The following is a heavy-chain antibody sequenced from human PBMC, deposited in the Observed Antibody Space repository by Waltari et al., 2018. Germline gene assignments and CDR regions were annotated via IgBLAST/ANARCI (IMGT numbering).Heavy chain of an antibody. J-gene: IGHJ4*02. CDR2: ISSGGTNM. V-gene: IGHV3-48*03. Sequence: EVQLVESGGGLVQPGGSLRLSCAASGFTFSGYEMNWVRQAPGKGLEWVAYISSGGTNMFYAESVKGGFTNTRENAKNSVYLHMNSLRVEDTAVYYCARERSVTGKGNLDYWGQGTLVTVSS. CDR3: ARERSVTGKGNLDY. D-gene: IGHD3-10*01. CDR1: GFTFSGYE.